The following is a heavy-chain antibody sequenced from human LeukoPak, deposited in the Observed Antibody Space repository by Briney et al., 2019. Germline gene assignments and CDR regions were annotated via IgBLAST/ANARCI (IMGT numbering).Heavy chain of an antibody. Sequence: SETLSLTCTVSGGSMSGYYWSWVRRPPGKGLEWIGYTYYTGTTNYNPSLKSRVTMSVNTSKNQFSLKLSSVIAADTAVYYCARHVGVRYSNSHGFDIWGQGTMVTVSS. CDR1: GGSMSGYY. D-gene: IGHD4-11*01. V-gene: IGHV4-59*08. J-gene: IGHJ3*02. CDR2: TYYTGTT. CDR3: ARHVGVRYSNSHGFDI.